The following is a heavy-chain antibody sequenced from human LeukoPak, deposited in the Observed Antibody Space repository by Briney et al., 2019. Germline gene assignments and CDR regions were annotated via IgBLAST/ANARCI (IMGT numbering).Heavy chain of an antibody. CDR3: ASFRIQLWPSSHYFDY. Sequence: SETLSLTCTVSGGSISSSSYYWGWIRQPPGKGLEWIGSIYYSGSTYYNPSLKSRVTISVDTSKNQFSLKLSSVTAADTAVYYCASFRIQLWPSSHYFDYWGQGTLVTVSS. J-gene: IGHJ4*02. CDR2: IYYSGST. CDR1: GGSISSSSYY. V-gene: IGHV4-39*07. D-gene: IGHD5-18*01.